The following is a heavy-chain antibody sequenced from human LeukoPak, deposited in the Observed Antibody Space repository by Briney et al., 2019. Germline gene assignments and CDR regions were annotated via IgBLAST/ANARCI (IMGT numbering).Heavy chain of an antibody. CDR3: ARGSVHGYVSSGYYYPPLVDY. Sequence: GASVKVSCKASGYTFTSYYMHWVRQAPGQGLEWMGIINPSGGSTSYAQKFQGRVTMTRDTSTSTVYMELSSLRSEDTAVYYCARGSVHGYVSSGYYYPPLVDYWGQGTLVTVSS. CDR2: INPSGGST. V-gene: IGHV1-46*01. D-gene: IGHD3-22*01. J-gene: IGHJ4*02. CDR1: GYTFTSYY.